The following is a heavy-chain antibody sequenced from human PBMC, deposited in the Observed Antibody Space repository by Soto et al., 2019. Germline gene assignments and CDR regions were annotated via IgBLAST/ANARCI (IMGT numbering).Heavy chain of an antibody. J-gene: IGHJ4*02. V-gene: IGHV4-4*02. Sequence: QVQLQESGPGLVKPSGTLSLTCAVSGVSIDSHDWWTWVRQPPGKGLEWIGESHQSGNTNYNSSLESRVTISLDKSRNHFSLQLHSVTVADTAVYYCATRDTGRVYWGQGTLVTVSS. CDR2: SHQSGNT. D-gene: IGHD5-18*01. CDR3: ATRDTGRVY. CDR1: GVSIDSHDW.